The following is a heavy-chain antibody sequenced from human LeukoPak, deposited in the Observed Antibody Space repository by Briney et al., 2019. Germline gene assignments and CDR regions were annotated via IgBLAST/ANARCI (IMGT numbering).Heavy chain of an antibody. Sequence: GGSLRLSCAASGFTFSSYWMSWVRQAPGKGLEWVANVKQDGSEKDYVDSVKGRLTISRDNVKNSLYLQMNSLRAEDTAVYYCARALGWLPENYWGQGTLVTVSS. D-gene: IGHD5-24*01. CDR2: VKQDGSEK. V-gene: IGHV3-7*01. CDR3: ARALGWLPENY. J-gene: IGHJ4*02. CDR1: GFTFSSYW.